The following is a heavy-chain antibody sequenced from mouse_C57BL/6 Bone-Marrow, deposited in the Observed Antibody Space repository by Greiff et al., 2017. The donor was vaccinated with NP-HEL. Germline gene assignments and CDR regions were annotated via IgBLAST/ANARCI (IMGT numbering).Heavy chain of an antibody. V-gene: IGHV1-59*01. CDR3: ARRDYDYDGFAY. CDR1: GYTFTSYW. D-gene: IGHD2-4*01. Sequence: VQLQQPGAELVRPGTSVKLSCKASGYTFTSYWMHWVKQRPGQGLEWIGVIDPSDSYTNYNQKFKGKATLTVDTSSSTAYMQLSSLTSEDSAVYYCARRDYDYDGFAYWGQGTLVTVSA. J-gene: IGHJ3*01. CDR2: IDPSDSYT.